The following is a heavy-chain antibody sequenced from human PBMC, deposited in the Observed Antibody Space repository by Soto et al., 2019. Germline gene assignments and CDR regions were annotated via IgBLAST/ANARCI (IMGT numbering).Heavy chain of an antibody. CDR3: ARGFCATTTCYDVDY. D-gene: IGHD2-2*01. CDR2: INPYNGHT. V-gene: IGHV1-18*01. Sequence: QVQLVQSGAEVKKPGASVKVSCKASGYTFTDYGLSWVRQAPGQGLEWMGWINPYNGHTNYARNLQDRVTMTTDTPTTTAYLDLRSLGSDDTAMYYCARGFCATTTCYDVDYWGQGTLVTVSS. J-gene: IGHJ4*02. CDR1: GYTFTDYG.